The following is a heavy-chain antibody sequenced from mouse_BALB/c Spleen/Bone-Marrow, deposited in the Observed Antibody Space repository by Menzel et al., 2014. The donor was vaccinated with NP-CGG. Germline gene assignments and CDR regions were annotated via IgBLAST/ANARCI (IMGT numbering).Heavy chain of an antibody. V-gene: IGHV1-18*01. D-gene: IGHD2-3*01. CDR1: GYTFTEYT. CDR3: ARWMGPHYAMDY. J-gene: IGHJ4*01. Sequence: VQLKQSGPELVKPGASVKISCKTSGYTFTEYTMHWVKQSHGKSLERIGGINPNNGGTSYNQKFKGKATLTVDKSSSTAYMELRSLTSEDSAVYYCARWMGPHYAMDYWGQGTSVTVSS. CDR2: INPNNGGT.